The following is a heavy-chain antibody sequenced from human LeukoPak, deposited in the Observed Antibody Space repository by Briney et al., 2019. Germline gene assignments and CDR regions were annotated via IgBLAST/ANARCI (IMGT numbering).Heavy chain of an antibody. Sequence: GGSLRLSCEASGFTFSTFAMIWVRQPPGKGLEWVSSIFPSGGEIHYADSVRGRFTISRDNSKSTLSLQMNSLRAEDTAMYYCAVYGSGFGPWGQGTLVTVSS. CDR1: GFTFSTFA. CDR3: AVYGSGFGP. CDR2: IFPSGGEI. J-gene: IGHJ5*02. D-gene: IGHD3-10*01. V-gene: IGHV3-23*01.